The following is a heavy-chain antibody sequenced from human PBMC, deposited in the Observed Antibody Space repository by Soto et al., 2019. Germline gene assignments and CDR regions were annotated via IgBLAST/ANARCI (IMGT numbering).Heavy chain of an antibody. V-gene: IGHV4-4*07. CDR3: ARDQSGAADL. D-gene: IGHD7-27*01. J-gene: IGHJ3*01. Sequence: QVQLQESGPGLVEPSETLSLTCTVSGDSMTNYYWSWIRQSADKGLEWIGRISATGTTTYIPSLKSRITLSVDTSKSQFSLSLKFVTAADTAVYFCARDQSGAADLRGQGTMVTVS. CDR2: ISATGTT. CDR1: GDSMTNYY.